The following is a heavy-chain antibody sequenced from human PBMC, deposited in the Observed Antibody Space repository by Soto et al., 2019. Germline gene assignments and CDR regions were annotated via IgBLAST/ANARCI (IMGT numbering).Heavy chain of an antibody. CDR3: ARLSGSYFRYFDY. J-gene: IGHJ4*02. D-gene: IGHD1-26*01. V-gene: IGHV4-39*01. CDR2: IYYSGST. Sequence: QLQLQESGPGLVKPSETLSLTCTVSGGSISSSSYYWGWIRQPPGKGLEWIGSIYYSGSTYYNPSLKSRVTISVDTSKNQFSLKLSSVTAADTAVYYCARLSGSYFRYFDYWGQGTLVTVSS. CDR1: GGSISSSSYY.